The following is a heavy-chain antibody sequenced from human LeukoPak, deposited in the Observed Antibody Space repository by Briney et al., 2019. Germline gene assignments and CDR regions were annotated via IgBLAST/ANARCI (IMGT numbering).Heavy chain of an antibody. CDR1: GGSISNQY. Sequence: PSETLSLTCTVSGGSISNQYWNWIRQPPGKGPEWIGYVYSSGSTNYNPSLKSRLTISIDTSKNQFSLKLRSVTAADTAVYYCAGVGDPVNTRGYFDYWGQGTLITVSS. J-gene: IGHJ4*02. CDR3: AGVGDPVNTRGYFDY. V-gene: IGHV4-59*11. CDR2: VYSSGST. D-gene: IGHD3-16*01.